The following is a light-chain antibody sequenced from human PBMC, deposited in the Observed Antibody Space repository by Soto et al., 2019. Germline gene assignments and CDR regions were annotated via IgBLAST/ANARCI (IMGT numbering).Light chain of an antibody. CDR3: QHWHDYSWT. CDR2: KTS. CDR1: RSISIW. J-gene: IGKJ1*01. V-gene: IGKV1-5*03. Sequence: DIHMTQSPSTLSASVGDRVTITCRASRSISIWLAWYQQKPGKAPNLLIYKTSSLETGVPSRFSGSGSGTEFTLTISSLQPDDFATYYCQHWHDYSWTFGQGTKVEVK.